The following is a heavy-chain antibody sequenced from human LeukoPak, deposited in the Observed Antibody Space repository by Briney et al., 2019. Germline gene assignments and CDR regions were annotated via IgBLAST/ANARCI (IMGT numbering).Heavy chain of an antibody. Sequence: GGSLRLSCAASGFTFYIYGMHWVRQAPGKGLEWVAIIWYDGSIKYYADSVKGRLTISRDNSRNTVYLHMNTLRAEDTAVYYCARGVETGNFDYWGQGTLVSVSS. J-gene: IGHJ4*02. D-gene: IGHD5-24*01. CDR1: GFTFYIYG. V-gene: IGHV3-33*01. CDR3: ARGVETGNFDY. CDR2: IWYDGSIK.